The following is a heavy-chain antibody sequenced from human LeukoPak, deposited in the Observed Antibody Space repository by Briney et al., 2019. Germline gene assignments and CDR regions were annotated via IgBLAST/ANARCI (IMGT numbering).Heavy chain of an antibody. CDR3: ARHGGRSGKFDY. CDR2: IYYSGST. Sequence: PSGTLSLTCTVSGGSIISYYWSWIRQPPGKGLEGIGYIYYSGSTNYNPSLKSRVTISVDTSKNQFSLKLSSVTAADTAVYYCARHGGRSGKFDYWGQGTLVTVSS. D-gene: IGHD3-10*01. CDR1: GGSIISYY. J-gene: IGHJ4*02. V-gene: IGHV4-59*08.